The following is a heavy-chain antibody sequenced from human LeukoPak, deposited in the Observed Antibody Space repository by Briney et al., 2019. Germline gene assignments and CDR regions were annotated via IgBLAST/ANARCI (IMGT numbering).Heavy chain of an antibody. J-gene: IGHJ3*02. CDR3: ARGPEAFGVLKGAFDI. Sequence: PSETLSLTCTVSGGSISSYYWSWIRQPPGKGLEWIGYIYYSGSTNYNPSLKSRVTISVDTSKNQFSLKLRSVTAADTAVYYCARGPEAFGVLKGAFDIWGQGTVVTVSS. D-gene: IGHD3-3*01. CDR1: GGSISSYY. V-gene: IGHV4-59*01. CDR2: IYYSGST.